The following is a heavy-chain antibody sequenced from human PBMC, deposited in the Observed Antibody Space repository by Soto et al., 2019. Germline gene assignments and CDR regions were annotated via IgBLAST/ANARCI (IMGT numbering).Heavy chain of an antibody. CDR2: TYYRSKWYN. J-gene: IGHJ6*02. Sequence: SQTLSLTCAISGDSVSSNTASWNWIRQSPSRGLEWLGRTYYRSKWYNDYVISVKSRITINPDTSKNQFSLHLNSVTPEDTAVYYCARGHYDSGNLWRSSGMDVWGPGTKVTVSS. V-gene: IGHV6-1*01. CDR1: GDSVSSNTAS. D-gene: IGHD3-10*01. CDR3: ARGHYDSGNLWRSSGMDV.